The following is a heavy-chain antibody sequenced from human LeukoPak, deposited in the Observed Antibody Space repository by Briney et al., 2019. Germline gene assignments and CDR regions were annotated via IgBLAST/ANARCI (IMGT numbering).Heavy chain of an antibody. D-gene: IGHD1-20*01. Sequence: GGSLRLSCAPSGFTFSDYNMNWVRQAPWKGLEWVSYISSGSVTIYYADSVKGRFTISRDNAKNSLYLQMNSLRAEDTAVYYCARDRVNWNDGVDYWGQGTLVTVSS. CDR1: GFTFSDYN. V-gene: IGHV3-48*01. J-gene: IGHJ4*02. CDR3: ARDRVNWNDGVDY. CDR2: ISSGSVTI.